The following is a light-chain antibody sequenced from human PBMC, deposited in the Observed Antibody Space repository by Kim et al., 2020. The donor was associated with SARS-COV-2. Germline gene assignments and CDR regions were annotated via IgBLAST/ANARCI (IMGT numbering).Light chain of an antibody. CDR1: ALPKQY. J-gene: IGLJ2*01. Sequence: PGQTARITCSGDALPKQYAYWYQQKPGQAPVLVIYIDSERPSGIPERFSGSSSGTTVTLTISGVQAEDEADYYCQSADSSGTYPVVFGGGTQLTVL. V-gene: IGLV3-25*03. CDR3: QSADSSGTYPVV. CDR2: IDS.